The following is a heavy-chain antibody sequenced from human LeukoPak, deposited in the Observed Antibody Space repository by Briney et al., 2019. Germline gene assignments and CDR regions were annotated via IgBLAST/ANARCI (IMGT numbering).Heavy chain of an antibody. V-gene: IGHV3-53*01. CDR2: IYPGGNK. J-gene: IGHJ4*02. CDR3: ARDDGSSWPATFDY. D-gene: IGHD6-13*01. CDR1: GFTVSSNY. Sequence: GGSLRLSCAASGFTVSSNYMSWVRQAPGKGLEWVSVIYPGGNKYYTDSVKGRFTISRDNSKNTVYLQMNSLRAEDTALYYCARDDGSSWPATFDYWGQGTLVTVSS.